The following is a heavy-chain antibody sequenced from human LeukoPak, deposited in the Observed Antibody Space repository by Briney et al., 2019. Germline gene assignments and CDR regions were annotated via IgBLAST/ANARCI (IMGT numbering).Heavy chain of an antibody. CDR3: ARHIYYDSSGYYSDY. Sequence: PGGSLRLSCKGSGYSFTSYWIGWVRQMPGKGLEWMGIIYPGDSDTRYSPSFQGRVTISADKSISTAYLQWSSLKASDTAMYCCARHIYYDSSGYYSDYWGQGTLVTVSS. CDR2: IYPGDSDT. V-gene: IGHV5-51*01. CDR1: GYSFTSYW. J-gene: IGHJ4*02. D-gene: IGHD3-22*01.